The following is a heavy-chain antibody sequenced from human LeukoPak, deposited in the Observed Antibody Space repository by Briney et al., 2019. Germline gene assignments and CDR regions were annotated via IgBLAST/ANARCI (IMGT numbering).Heavy chain of an antibody. CDR3: ARVEAYCSGGSCYTDNIDY. D-gene: IGHD2-15*01. CDR1: GYTFTSYY. CDR2: INPSGGST. V-gene: IGHV1-46*01. J-gene: IGHJ4*02. Sequence: GASVKASCKASGYTFTSYYMHWVRQAPGQGLEWMGIINPSGGSTSYAQKFQGRVTMTRDTSTSTVYMELSSLRSEDTAVYYCARVEAYCSGGSCYTDNIDYWGQGTLVTVSS.